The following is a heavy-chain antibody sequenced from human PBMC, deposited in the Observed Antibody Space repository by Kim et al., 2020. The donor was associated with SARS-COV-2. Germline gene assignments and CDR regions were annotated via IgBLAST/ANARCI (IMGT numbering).Heavy chain of an antibody. CDR3: ARQLIYCSSTSCYDNYYYYGMDV. V-gene: IGHV4-59*08. CDR2: IYYSGST. Sequence: SETLSLTCTVSGGSISSYYWSWIRQPPGKGLEWIGYIYYSGSTNYNPSLKSRVTISEDTSKNQFSLKLSSVTAADTAVYYCARQLIYCSSTSCYDNYYYYGMDVWGQGTTVTVSS. D-gene: IGHD2-2*01. CDR1: GGSISSYY. J-gene: IGHJ6*02.